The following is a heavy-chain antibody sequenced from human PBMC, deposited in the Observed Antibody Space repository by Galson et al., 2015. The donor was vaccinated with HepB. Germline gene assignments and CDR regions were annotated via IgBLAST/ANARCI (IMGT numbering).Heavy chain of an antibody. Sequence: SLRLSCAASGFTFSSYAMHWVRQAPGKGLEWVAVISYDGSNKYYADSVKGRFTISRDNSKNTLHLQMNSLRAEDTAVYYCARDGLGYSGSKGVFDYWGQGTLVTVSS. J-gene: IGHJ4*02. CDR1: GFTFSSYA. D-gene: IGHD1-26*01. CDR3: ARDGLGYSGSKGVFDY. V-gene: IGHV3-30*04. CDR2: ISYDGSNK.